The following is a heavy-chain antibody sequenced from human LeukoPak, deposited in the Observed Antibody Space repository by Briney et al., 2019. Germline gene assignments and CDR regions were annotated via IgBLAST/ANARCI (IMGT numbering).Heavy chain of an antibody. D-gene: IGHD1-1*01. CDR3: AKEQQLEPFDC. V-gene: IGHV3-30*02. CDR2: MQYDGIDI. CDR1: GFTFSSYG. J-gene: IGHJ4*01. Sequence: GGSLRLSCAASGFTFSSYGMHWVRQAPGKGLGWVAFMQYDGIDIFYADSVKGRFTISRDNSKNTLYLQMSSLRVADTAVYYCAKEQQLEPFDCWGHGTLVTVSS.